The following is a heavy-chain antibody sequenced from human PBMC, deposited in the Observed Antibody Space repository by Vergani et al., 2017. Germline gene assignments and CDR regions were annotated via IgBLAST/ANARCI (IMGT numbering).Heavy chain of an antibody. V-gene: IGHV3-48*03. D-gene: IGHD6-13*01. CDR3: ARVPIAAAVWRAFDI. CDR1: GFTFSSYE. J-gene: IGHJ3*02. CDR2: ISSSGSTI. Sequence: EVQLVESGGGLVQPGGSLRLSCAASGFTFSSYEMNWVRQAPGKGLEWVSYISSSGSTIYYADSVKGRFTISRDNAKNSLDLQMNSLRAEDTAVYYCARVPIAAAVWRAFDIWGQGTMVTVSS.